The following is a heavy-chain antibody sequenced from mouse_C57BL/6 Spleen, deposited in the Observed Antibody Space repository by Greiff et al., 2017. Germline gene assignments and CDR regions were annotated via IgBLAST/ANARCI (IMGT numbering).Heavy chain of an antibody. Sequence: EVQLQESGPELVKPGASVKIPCKASGYTFTDYNMDWVKLSHGKSLEWIGDINPNNGGTIYNQKFKGKATLTVDKSSSTAYMELRSLTSEDTAVYYCARTITTVVAPHFDYWGQGTTLTVSS. CDR3: ARTITTVVAPHFDY. J-gene: IGHJ2*01. V-gene: IGHV1-18*01. D-gene: IGHD1-1*01. CDR1: GYTFTDYN. CDR2: INPNNGGT.